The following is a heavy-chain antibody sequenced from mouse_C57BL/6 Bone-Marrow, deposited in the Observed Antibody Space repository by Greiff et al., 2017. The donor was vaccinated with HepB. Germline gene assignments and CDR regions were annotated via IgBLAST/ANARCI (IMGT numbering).Heavy chain of an antibody. J-gene: IGHJ1*03. V-gene: IGHV1-85*01. CDR3: ARWYYGSSWYFDV. Sequence: QVHVKQSGPELVKPGASVKLSCKASGYTFTSYDINWVKQRPGQGLEWIGWIYPRDGSTKYNEKFKGKATLTVDTSSSTAYMELHSLTSEDSAVYFCARWYYGSSWYFDVWGTGTTVTVSS. D-gene: IGHD1-1*01. CDR1: GYTFTSYD. CDR2: IYPRDGST.